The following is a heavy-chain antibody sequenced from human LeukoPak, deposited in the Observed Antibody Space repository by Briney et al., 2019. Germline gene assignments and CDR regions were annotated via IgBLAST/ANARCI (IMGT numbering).Heavy chain of an antibody. D-gene: IGHD7-27*01. J-gene: IGHJ4*02. CDR3: AREDDWGSLDY. CDR1: GGSFSGYY. V-gene: IGHV4-34*01. Sequence: PSETLSLTCAVYGGSFSGYYSSCIRHPPRKGLEWIGQINHSGSTNYNPSLTRRVTISVDTSKNQFSLKLSSVTAADTAVYYCAREDDWGSLDYWGQGTLVTVSS. CDR2: INHSGST.